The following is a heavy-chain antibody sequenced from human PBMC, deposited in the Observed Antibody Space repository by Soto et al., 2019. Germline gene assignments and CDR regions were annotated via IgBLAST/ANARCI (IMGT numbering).Heavy chain of an antibody. CDR1: GGSFSGYF. CDR3: ARGRRQQLVQSHLGWFDP. V-gene: IGHV4-34*01. J-gene: IGHJ5*02. Sequence: SETLSLTCAVYGGSFSGYFWIWIRQPPGKGLEWIGEINHSGSTNYNPSLKSRVTISLDTSKIQFSLKLRSVTAADTAVYYCARGRRQQLVQSHLGWFDPWGQGTLVTVSS. D-gene: IGHD6-13*01. CDR2: INHSGST.